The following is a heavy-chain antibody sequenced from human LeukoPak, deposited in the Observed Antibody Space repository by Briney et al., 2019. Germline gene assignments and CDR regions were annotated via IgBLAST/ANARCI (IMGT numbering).Heavy chain of an antibody. J-gene: IGHJ4*02. Sequence: HPGGSLRLSCAASGFTFSNYAMSWVRQAPGKGLEWVSTISGSGGNTYYADSVKGRFTISRDNSKNTLYLQMNSLRAEDTAVYYCAKIHNLNSDYWGQGTLVTVSS. CDR3: AKIHNLNSDY. D-gene: IGHD1-14*01. V-gene: IGHV3-23*01. CDR2: ISGSGGNT. CDR1: GFTFSNYA.